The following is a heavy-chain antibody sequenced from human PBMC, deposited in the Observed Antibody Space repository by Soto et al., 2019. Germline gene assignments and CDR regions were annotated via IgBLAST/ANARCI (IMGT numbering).Heavy chain of an antibody. CDR3: AKDVDLDRYNYYLDH. CDR2: ISSSGGST. CDR1: GFTFSSNA. V-gene: IGHV3-23*01. D-gene: IGHD5-12*01. J-gene: IGHJ4*02. Sequence: GGSLRLSCAASGFTFSSNAMSWVRQAPGKGLEWVSGISSSGGSTYYAASVKGRFTISRDNSKNMLYLQMNNLRTEDTAVYYCAKDVDLDRYNYYLDHWGQGTLVTVSS.